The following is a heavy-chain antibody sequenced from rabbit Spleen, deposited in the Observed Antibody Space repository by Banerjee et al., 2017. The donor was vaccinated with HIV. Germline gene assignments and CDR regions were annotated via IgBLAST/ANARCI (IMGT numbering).Heavy chain of an antibody. J-gene: IGHJ6*01. Sequence: QEQLEESGGDLVKPEGSLTLTCTASGFSFSSSYWMCWVRQAPGKGLEWIACIGTSSGTTYYASWAKGRFTITRSTSLNTVTLQLASLTAADTATYFCARPDFTGGAVSIGYTRLDLWGPGTLVTVS. CDR1: GFSFSSSYW. CDR2: IGTSSGTT. D-gene: IGHD1-1*01. CDR3: ARPDFTGGAVSIGYTRLDL. V-gene: IGHV1S45*01.